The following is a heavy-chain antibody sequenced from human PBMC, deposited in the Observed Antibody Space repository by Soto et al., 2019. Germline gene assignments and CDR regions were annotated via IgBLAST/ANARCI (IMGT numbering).Heavy chain of an antibody. CDR2: IYYSGST. V-gene: IGHV4-39*01. CDR3: ARSLYDFWSGYYMEWYFDY. D-gene: IGHD3-3*01. CDR1: GGSISSSSYY. J-gene: IGHJ4*02. Sequence: SETLSLTCTVSGGSISSSSYYWGWIRQPPGKGLEWIGSIYYSGSTYYNPSLKSRVTISVDTSKNQFSLKLSSVTAADTAVYYCARSLYDFWSGYYMEWYFDYWGQGTPVPVSS.